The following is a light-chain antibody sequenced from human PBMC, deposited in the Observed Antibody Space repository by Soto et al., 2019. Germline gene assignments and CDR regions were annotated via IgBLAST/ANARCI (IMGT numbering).Light chain of an antibody. V-gene: IGKV3-15*01. CDR1: QGVTTN. Sequence: ERATLSCRAGQGVTTNFAWYQQKSGQSPRLLIYDVSIRATGVPARFSGTGSETDFTLTISGLQSEDSAVYFCQQYNNWPYSFGQGTRLEIK. CDR2: DVS. J-gene: IGKJ5*01. CDR3: QQYNNWPYS.